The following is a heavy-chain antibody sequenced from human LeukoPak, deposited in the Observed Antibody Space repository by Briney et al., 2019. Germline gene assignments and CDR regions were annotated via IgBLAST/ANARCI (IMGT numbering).Heavy chain of an antibody. Sequence: GGSLRLSCAASGFTFSSYGMHWVRQAPGKGLEWVAVISYDGSNKYYADSVKGRFTISRDNSKNTLYPQMNSLRAEDTAVYYCASALSDSSGYDDYWGQGTLVTVSS. CDR2: ISYDGSNK. CDR3: ASALSDSSGYDDY. D-gene: IGHD3-22*01. CDR1: GFTFSSYG. V-gene: IGHV3-30*03. J-gene: IGHJ4*02.